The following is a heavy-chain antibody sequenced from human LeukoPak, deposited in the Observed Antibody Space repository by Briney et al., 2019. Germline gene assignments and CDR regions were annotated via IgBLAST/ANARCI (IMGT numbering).Heavy chain of an antibody. D-gene: IGHD1-26*01. J-gene: IGHJ3*02. CDR2: IIPILGIA. V-gene: IGHV1-69*04. CDR3: ARDHGSGSYWDAFDI. Sequence: GASVKVSCKASGGTFSSYAISWVRQAPGQGLEWMGRIIPILGIASYAQKFQGRVTITADKSTSTAYMELSSLRSEDTAVYYCARDHGSGSYWDAFDIWGQGTMVTVSS. CDR1: GGTFSSYA.